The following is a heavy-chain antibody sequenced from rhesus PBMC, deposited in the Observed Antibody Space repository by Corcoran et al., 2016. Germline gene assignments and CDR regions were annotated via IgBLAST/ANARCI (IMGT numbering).Heavy chain of an antibody. CDR3: TMRNGGIDY. V-gene: IGHV1-180*01. Sequence: QVQLVQSGAEIKQPGASVKLSCTASGSPLTSYYMTWVGPAPGQGLESIGLIPPYNGNKGSAQTFQGRVTITTDTSTSTGYMELSSLRSEDTAVYYCTMRNGGIDYWGQGVLVTVSS. D-gene: IGHD1-32*01. CDR1: GSPLTSYY. J-gene: IGHJ4*01. CDR2: IPPYNGNK.